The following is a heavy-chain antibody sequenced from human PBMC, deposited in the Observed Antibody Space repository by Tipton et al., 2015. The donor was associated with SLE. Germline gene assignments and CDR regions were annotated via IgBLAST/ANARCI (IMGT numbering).Heavy chain of an antibody. J-gene: IGHJ4*02. CDR1: GYSISSGYY. V-gene: IGHV4-38-2*01. D-gene: IGHD3-3*01. CDR2: IYNSGST. Sequence: TLSLTCAVSGYSISSGYYWCWIRQPPGKGREWIGRIYNSGSTNYHPSLTNRVTISVDTSKNQFYLKLSSVTAADTAVYYCAGVADDFWSGYSYYFDYWGQGTLVTVSS. CDR3: AGVADDFWSGYSYYFDY.